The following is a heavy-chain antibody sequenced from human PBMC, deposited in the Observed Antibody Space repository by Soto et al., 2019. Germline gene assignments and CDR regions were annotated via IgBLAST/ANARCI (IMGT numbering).Heavy chain of an antibody. D-gene: IGHD6-6*01. Sequence: ASVKVSWKASGGTFSSYAISWVRQAPGQGLEWMGGIIPIFGTANYAQKFQGGVTITADESTSTAYMELSSLRSEDTAVYYCARGSGSIAARRGYYGMDVWGQGTTVTVSS. CDR1: GGTFSSYA. CDR3: ARGSGSIAARRGYYGMDV. J-gene: IGHJ6*02. V-gene: IGHV1-69*13. CDR2: IIPIFGTA.